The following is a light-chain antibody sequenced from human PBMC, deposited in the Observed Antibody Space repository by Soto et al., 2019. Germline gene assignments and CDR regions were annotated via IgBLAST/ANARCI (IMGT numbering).Light chain of an antibody. V-gene: IGLV2-14*01. CDR2: EST. CDR3: SSYTSTSTLVV. Sequence: QSVLTQPASVSGSPGQSITISCTGTSSDVGGYDYVSWYQQNPGKAPKLIIYESTNRPSGVSNRFSGSKSGNTASLTISGLRAEDEADYYCSSYTSTSTLVVFGGGTKVTVL. CDR1: SSDVGGYDY. J-gene: IGLJ2*01.